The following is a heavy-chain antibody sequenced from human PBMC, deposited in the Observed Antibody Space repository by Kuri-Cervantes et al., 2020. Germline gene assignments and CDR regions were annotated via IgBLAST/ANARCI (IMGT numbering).Heavy chain of an antibody. V-gene: IGHV3-33*06. D-gene: IGHD3-22*01. Sequence: GGSLRLSCAASGFTFSSYGMHWVRQAPGKGLEWVAIIWYDGSNKYYADSVKGRFTISRDNSKNTLFLQMNSLRAEDTAVYYCAKHNSHFYDSSGYYSYFQHWGQGTLVTVSS. J-gene: IGHJ1*01. CDR3: AKHNSHFYDSSGYYSYFQH. CDR2: IWYDGSNK. CDR1: GFTFSSYG.